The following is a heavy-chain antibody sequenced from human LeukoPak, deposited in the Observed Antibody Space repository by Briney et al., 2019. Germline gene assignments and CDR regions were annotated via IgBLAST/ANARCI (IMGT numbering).Heavy chain of an antibody. CDR3: ARDLAVAGPPNYYYYYGMDV. CDR2: INTNTGNP. Sequence: ASVKVSCKASGYTFTSYAMNWVRQAPGQGLEWMGWINTNTGNPTYAQGFTGRFVFSLDTSVSTAYLQICSLKAEDTAVYYCARDLAVAGPPNYYYYYGMDVWGQGTTVTASS. V-gene: IGHV7-4-1*01. D-gene: IGHD6-19*01. CDR1: GYTFTSYA. J-gene: IGHJ6*02.